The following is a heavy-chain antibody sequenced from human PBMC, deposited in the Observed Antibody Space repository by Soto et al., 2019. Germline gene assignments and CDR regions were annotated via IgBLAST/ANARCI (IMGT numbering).Heavy chain of an antibody. V-gene: IGHV5-51*01. J-gene: IGHJ3*01. CDR2: IYPGDSDT. CDR3: AREMGTIYDAFDV. D-gene: IGHD7-27*01. Sequence: GESLKISGKASRYSFTNYWIACVRQMPGKALEWMGIIYPGDSDTRYSPSFQGQVTISADKSISTAYLQWSSLKASDTAIYYCAREMGTIYDAFDVWGQGTMVTVS. CDR1: RYSFTNYW.